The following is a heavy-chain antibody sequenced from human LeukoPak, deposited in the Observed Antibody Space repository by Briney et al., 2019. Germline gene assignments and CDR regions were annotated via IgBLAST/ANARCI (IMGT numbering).Heavy chain of an antibody. Sequence: SETLSLTCTVSGGSISRHYWSWIRQPPGKGLEWIGYIYYSGSTNYNPSLKSRVTISVDTSKNQFSLKLSSVTAADTAVYYCARDNQDYYDSSGYPNWFDPWGQGTLVTVSS. J-gene: IGHJ5*02. CDR2: IYYSGST. CDR3: ARDNQDYYDSSGYPNWFDP. CDR1: GGSISRHY. D-gene: IGHD3-22*01. V-gene: IGHV4-59*11.